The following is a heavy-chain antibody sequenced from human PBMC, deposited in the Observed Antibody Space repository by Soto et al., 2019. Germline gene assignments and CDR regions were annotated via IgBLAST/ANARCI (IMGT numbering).Heavy chain of an antibody. J-gene: IGHJ4*02. CDR2: ISAYNGNT. D-gene: IGHD3-10*01. CDR3: ARDTMVRGVFKY. CDR1: GYTFTSYG. V-gene: IGHV1-18*04. Sequence: ASVKVSCKASGYTFTSYGISWVRQAPGQGLEWMGWISAYNGNTNYAQKLQGRVTMTADTSTSTAYMELRSLRSDDTAVYYCARDTMVRGVFKYWGQGTLVTVSS.